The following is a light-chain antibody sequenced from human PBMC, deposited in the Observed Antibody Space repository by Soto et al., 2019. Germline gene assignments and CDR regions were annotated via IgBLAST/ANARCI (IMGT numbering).Light chain of an antibody. V-gene: IGKV3-11*01. Sequence: VLTQSPGTLSLSPGERATLSCRASQSFRGLLAWYQQKPGQAPRLLIYDVSNRATGIPARFSGSGSGTDFTLTISSLEPEDFAVYYCQQRSNWPRTFGQGTKVDIK. J-gene: IGKJ1*01. CDR3: QQRSNWPRT. CDR1: QSFRGL. CDR2: DVS.